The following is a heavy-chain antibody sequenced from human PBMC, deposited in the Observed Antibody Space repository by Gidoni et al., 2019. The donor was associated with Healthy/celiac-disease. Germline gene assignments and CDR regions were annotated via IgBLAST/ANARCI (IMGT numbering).Heavy chain of an antibody. CDR2: ISSSSSTI. CDR1: GFTFSSHS. J-gene: IGHJ4*02. CDR3: AREDCSGGSCYHYYFDY. Sequence: EVQLVESGGGLVQPGGSLRLSCAAPGFTFSSHSMNWVRQAPGKGLEWVSYISSSSSTIYYADSVKGRFTISRDNAKNSLYLQMNSLRAEDTAVYYCAREDCSGGSCYHYYFDYWGQGTLVTVSS. V-gene: IGHV3-48*01. D-gene: IGHD2-15*01.